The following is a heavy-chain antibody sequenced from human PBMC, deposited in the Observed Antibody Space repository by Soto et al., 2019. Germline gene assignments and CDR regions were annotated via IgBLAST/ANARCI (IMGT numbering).Heavy chain of an antibody. J-gene: IGHJ6*03. CDR1: GFTFSSYS. CDR2: ISSSSSYI. Sequence: ESGGGLVKPGGSLRLSCAASGFTFSSYSMNWVRQAPGKGLEWVSSISSSSSYIYYADSVKGRFTISRDNAKNSLYLQMNSLRAEDTAVYYCARDCDYSNYGYYYYYYMDVWGKGTTVTVSS. D-gene: IGHD4-4*01. CDR3: ARDCDYSNYGYYYYYYMDV. V-gene: IGHV3-21*01.